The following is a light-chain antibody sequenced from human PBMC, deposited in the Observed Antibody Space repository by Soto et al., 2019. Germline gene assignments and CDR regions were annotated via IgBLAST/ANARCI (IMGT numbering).Light chain of an antibody. CDR1: QTVGSDY. CDR2: GTS. J-gene: IGKJ1*01. Sequence: EIVLTQSPGTLSLSPGESATLSCRASQTVGSDYLAWYQQRPGQAPRLLIYGTSSRATGIPDRFSGSGSGTDFTLPISRLEPEDFAVYYCQQYRTSTQTFGQGTKVEIK. V-gene: IGKV3-20*01. CDR3: QQYRTSTQT.